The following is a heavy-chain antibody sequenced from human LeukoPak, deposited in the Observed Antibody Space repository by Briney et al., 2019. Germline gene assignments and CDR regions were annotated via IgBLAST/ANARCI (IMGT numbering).Heavy chain of an antibody. CDR1: GYTFTSYD. Sequence: GASVTVSCKASGYTFTSYDINWVRQATGQGLEWMGWMNPNSGNTGYAQKFQGRVTMTRNTSISTAYMELSSLRSEDTAVYYCARGHGYYYDSSGYQQSPGGLEWGQGTLVTVSS. CDR2: MNPNSGNT. D-gene: IGHD3-22*01. CDR3: ARGHGYYYDSSGYQQSPGGLE. J-gene: IGHJ4*02. V-gene: IGHV1-8*01.